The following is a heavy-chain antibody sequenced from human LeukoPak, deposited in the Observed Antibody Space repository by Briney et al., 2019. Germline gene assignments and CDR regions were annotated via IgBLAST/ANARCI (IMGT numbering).Heavy chain of an antibody. J-gene: IGHJ4*02. D-gene: IGHD1-26*01. CDR1: GFSFVDYT. Sequence: GGSLRLSCTTSGFSFVDYTMSWVRQAPGKGLELVGFIRSKAYGGTTEYAASVQGRFTLSIDDSKSIAYLQMNSLKAEDTAVYYCSREAVGGRRGATKLHFDYWGQGTLVTVSS. CDR3: SREAVGGRRGATKLHFDY. CDR2: IRSKAYGGTT. V-gene: IGHV3-49*04.